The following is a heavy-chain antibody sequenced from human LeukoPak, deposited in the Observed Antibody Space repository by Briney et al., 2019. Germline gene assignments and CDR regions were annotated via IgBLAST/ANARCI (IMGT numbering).Heavy chain of an antibody. D-gene: IGHD3-10*01. V-gene: IGHV3-48*04. J-gene: IGHJ4*02. CDR2: ISSSSSAI. CDR1: GFTFSSYS. CDR3: ARWYYYGSGSLDY. Sequence: GGSLRLSCAASGFTFSSYSMIWVRQAPGKGLEWASYISSSSSAIDYADSVKGRFTISRDNAKNSLYLQMNSLRAEDTAVYYCARWYYYGSGSLDYWGQGTLVTVSS.